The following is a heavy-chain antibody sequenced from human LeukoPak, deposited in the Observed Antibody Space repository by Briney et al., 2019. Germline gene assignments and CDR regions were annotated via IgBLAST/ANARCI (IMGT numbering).Heavy chain of an antibody. CDR2: MNPNSGNT. CDR1: GYTFTSYD. J-gene: IGHJ5*02. CDR3: ARGFTRAWFDP. V-gene: IGHV1-8*03. Sequence: ASVKVSCKASGYTFTSYDINWVRQATGQGLEWMGWMNPNSGNTGYAQKFQGRVTITRNASISTAYMELSSLRSEDTAVYYCARGFTRAWFDPWGQGTLVTVSS.